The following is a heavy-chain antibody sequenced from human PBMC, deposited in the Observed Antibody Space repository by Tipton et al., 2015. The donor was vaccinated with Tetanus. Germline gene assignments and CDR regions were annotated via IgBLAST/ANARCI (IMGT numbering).Heavy chain of an antibody. V-gene: IGHV3-7*01. CDR2: IKQDGSEK. Sequence: GSLRLSCAASGFSFSSYGMHWVRQAPGKGLDWVANIKQDGSEKYYVDSVKGRFTISRDNAKNSLYLQMNSLRAEDTAVYYCARIRTGHYTDFDCWGLGTPVTVSS. D-gene: IGHD4-11*01. CDR1: GFSFSSYG. CDR3: ARIRTGHYTDFDC. J-gene: IGHJ4*02.